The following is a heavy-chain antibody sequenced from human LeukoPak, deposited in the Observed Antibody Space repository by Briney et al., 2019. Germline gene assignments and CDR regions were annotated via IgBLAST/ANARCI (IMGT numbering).Heavy chain of an antibody. CDR2: INRSGRT. J-gene: IGHJ3*02. Sequence: GGSLRLSCAAAGFTLSTYDMQWVRQAPGKGLEWVSGINRSGRTYYTDSVKGRFTISRDNSKTTLYLQMNSLRAEDTAVYYCAKGGYFAFETWGQGTMVAVSS. CDR1: GFTLSTYD. V-gene: IGHV3-23*01. CDR3: AKGGYFAFET. D-gene: IGHD2-2*03.